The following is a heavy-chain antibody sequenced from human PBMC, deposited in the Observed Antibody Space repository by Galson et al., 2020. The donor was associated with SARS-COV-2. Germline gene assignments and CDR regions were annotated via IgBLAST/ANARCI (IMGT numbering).Heavy chain of an antibody. CDR1: GFSLSASAMC. CDR3: ARVPRTVARDCYGMDV. CDR2: IDWEDDK. D-gene: IGHD6-19*01. J-gene: IGHJ6*02. V-gene: IGHV2-70*01. Sequence: SGPTLVKPTQTLTLTCTFSGFSLSASAMCVTWIRQPPGKALEWLALIDWEDDKYYSASLETRLTISKDTSKNQVFLTMTNMAPVDTATYYCARVPRTVARDCYGMDVWGQGTTVTVSS.